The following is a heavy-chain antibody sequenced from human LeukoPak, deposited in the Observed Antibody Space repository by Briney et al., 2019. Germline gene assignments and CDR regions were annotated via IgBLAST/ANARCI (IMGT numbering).Heavy chain of an antibody. CDR2: ISSSGSTI. Sequence: GGSLRPSCAASGFTFSSYEMNWVRQAPGKGLEWVSYISSSGSTIYYADSVKGRFTISRDNAKNSLYLQMNSLRAEDTAVYYCARGQPTYYYDSSGPAASDYWGQGTLVTVSS. D-gene: IGHD3-22*01. CDR3: ARGQPTYYYDSSGPAASDY. J-gene: IGHJ4*02. V-gene: IGHV3-48*03. CDR1: GFTFSSYE.